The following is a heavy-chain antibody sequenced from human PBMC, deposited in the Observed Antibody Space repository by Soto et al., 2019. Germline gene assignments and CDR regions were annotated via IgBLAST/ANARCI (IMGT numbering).Heavy chain of an antibody. CDR3: ARGLVVVAATPGYAFDI. CDR2: IIPILGIA. Sequence: SVKVSCKASGGTFSSYTVSWVRQAPGQGLEWMGRIIPILGIANYAQKFQGRVTITADKSTSTAYMELSSLRSEDTAVYYCARGLVVVAATPGYAFDIWGQGTMVTVSS. D-gene: IGHD2-15*01. V-gene: IGHV1-69*02. J-gene: IGHJ3*02. CDR1: GGTFSSYT.